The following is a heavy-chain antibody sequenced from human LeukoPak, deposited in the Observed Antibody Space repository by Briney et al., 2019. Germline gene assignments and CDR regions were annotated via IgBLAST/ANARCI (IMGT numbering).Heavy chain of an antibody. J-gene: IGHJ4*02. CDR3: ATTDSQWELGYFDY. D-gene: IGHD1-26*01. CDR2: ISGSGGST. V-gene: IGHV3-23*01. Sequence: QAGGSLRLSCAASGFTFSSYAMSWVRQAPGKGLEWVSAISGSGGSTYYADSVKGRFTISRDNSKNTLYLQMNSLRAEDTAVYYCATTDSQWELGYFDYWGQGTLVTVSS. CDR1: GFTFSSYA.